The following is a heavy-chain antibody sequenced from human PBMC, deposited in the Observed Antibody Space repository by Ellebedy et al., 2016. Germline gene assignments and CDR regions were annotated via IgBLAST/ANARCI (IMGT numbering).Heavy chain of an antibody. J-gene: IGHJ4*02. CDR2: ISTYNGNT. Sequence: ASVKVSXXASGYTFTSYGISWVRQAPEQGLEWMGWISTYNGNTIYAQKFQGRVTMTADTSTRTAYMELRSLRSDDTAVYYCARDGGRGLDYFDYWGQGTLVTVSS. D-gene: IGHD3-10*01. CDR1: GYTFTSYG. CDR3: ARDGGRGLDYFDY. V-gene: IGHV1-18*01.